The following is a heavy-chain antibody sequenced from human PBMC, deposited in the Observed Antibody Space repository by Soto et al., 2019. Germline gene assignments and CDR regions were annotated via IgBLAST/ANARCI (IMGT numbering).Heavy chain of an antibody. CDR1: GYSFTSYR. Sequence: GESLKISCKGSGYSFTSYRIGWVRQMPGKGLEWMGIIYPGDSDTRYSPSFQGQVTISADKSISTAYLQWSSPKASDTAMYYCARRGYYYDSSGYPRAFDIWGQGTMVTVSS. CDR3: ARRGYYYDSSGYPRAFDI. V-gene: IGHV5-51*01. J-gene: IGHJ3*02. CDR2: IYPGDSDT. D-gene: IGHD3-22*01.